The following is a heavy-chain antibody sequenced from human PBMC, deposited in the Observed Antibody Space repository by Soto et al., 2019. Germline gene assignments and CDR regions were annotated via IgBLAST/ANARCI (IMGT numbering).Heavy chain of an antibody. V-gene: IGHV3-23*01. CDR2: ISDSGST. Sequence: EVQLLESGGGLVQPGGSLRLSCEASGFTFNNFAMSWVRQAPGKGLEWVSTISDSGSTYYANSVKGRFTISRDNSKNTLYLQMNRLRAEDTAVYYCAKGWGETGYCTRTSCLYYFDYWGQGTLVTVSS. CDR3: AKGWGETGYCTRTSCLYYFDY. J-gene: IGHJ4*02. D-gene: IGHD2-2*03. CDR1: GFTFNNFA.